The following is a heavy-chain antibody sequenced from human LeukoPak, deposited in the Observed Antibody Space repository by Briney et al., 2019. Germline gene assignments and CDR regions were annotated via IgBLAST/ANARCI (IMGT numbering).Heavy chain of an antibody. V-gene: IGHV3-7*01. D-gene: IGHD3-3*01. CDR3: ARENYDFWSGRKYYHMDV. Sequence: AGGSLRLSCAASGFTFSSSWMSWVRQAPGRGLEWVANMNQDGSEKYSVDSVKGRFTISRDNAKNSLYLQMNSLRAEDTAVYYCARENYDFWSGRKYYHMDVWGKGTTVTVSS. CDR2: MNQDGSEK. J-gene: IGHJ6*03. CDR1: GFTFSSSW.